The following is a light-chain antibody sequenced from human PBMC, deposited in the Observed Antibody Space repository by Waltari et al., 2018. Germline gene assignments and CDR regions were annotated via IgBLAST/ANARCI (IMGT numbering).Light chain of an antibody. J-gene: IGKJ1*01. CDR3: QQYGSSPRT. V-gene: IGKV3-20*01. CDR2: GAS. Sequence: CRASQSFSGSYLAWYQQKPGQAPRLLIYGASSRATGIPDRFSGSGSGTDFTLTISRLEPEDFAVYYCQQYGSSPRTFGQGTKVEIK. CDR1: QSFSGSY.